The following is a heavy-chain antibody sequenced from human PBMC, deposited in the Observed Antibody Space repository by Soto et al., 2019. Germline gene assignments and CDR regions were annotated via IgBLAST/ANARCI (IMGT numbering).Heavy chain of an antibody. J-gene: IGHJ5*02. Sequence: QVQLQESGPGLVKPSQTLSLTCTVSGGSISSGGYYWSWIRQHPGKGLEWIGNIYYSGSTYYNPSLKSRVTISVDTSKNQFSLKLSSVTAADTAVYYCARADCSGGSCYSIACWFDPWGQGTLVTVSS. V-gene: IGHV4-31*03. D-gene: IGHD2-15*01. CDR3: ARADCSGGSCYSIACWFDP. CDR1: GGSISSGGYY. CDR2: IYYSGST.